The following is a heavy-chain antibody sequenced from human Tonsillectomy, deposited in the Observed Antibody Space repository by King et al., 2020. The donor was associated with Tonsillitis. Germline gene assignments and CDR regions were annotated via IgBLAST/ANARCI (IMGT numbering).Heavy chain of an antibody. Sequence: VQLQQWGAGLLKPSETLSLTCAVYGGSFSGYYWSWIRQPPGKGLEWIGEINHSGSTNYNPSLKSRVTISVDTSKNQFSLKLTSVTAADPAVYYCAGGAYCSGGNCYEDYGMDVWGQGTTVTVSS. J-gene: IGHJ6*02. V-gene: IGHV4-34*01. CDR1: GGSFSGYY. CDR3: AGGAYCSGGNCYEDYGMDV. CDR2: INHSGST. D-gene: IGHD2-15*01.